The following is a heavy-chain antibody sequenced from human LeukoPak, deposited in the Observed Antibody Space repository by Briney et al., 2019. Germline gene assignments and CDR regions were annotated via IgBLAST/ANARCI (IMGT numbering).Heavy chain of an antibody. CDR2: INHSGST. CDR3: ARGRQLGYFDY. J-gene: IGHJ4*02. V-gene: IGHV4-34*01. Sequence: SETLSLTCAVYGGSFSGYYWSWIRQPPGKGLEWIGEINHSGSTNYNPSLKGRVTISVDTAKNQFSLKLSSVTAADTAVYYCARGRQLGYFDYWGQGTLVTVSS. D-gene: IGHD1-1*01. CDR1: GGSFSGYY.